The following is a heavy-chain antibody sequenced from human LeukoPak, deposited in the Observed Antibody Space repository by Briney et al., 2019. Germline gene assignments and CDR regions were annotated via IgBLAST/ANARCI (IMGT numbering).Heavy chain of an antibody. Sequence: GGSLRLSCAGSGFTFSTYWMSWVRQAPGKGLEWVGNINQDGSEKNFVDSVKGRFTISRDNAKNSLYLQMNSLRAEDTAVYYCARDGIVGATYFDYWGQGTLVTVSS. V-gene: IGHV3-7*01. D-gene: IGHD1-26*01. CDR3: ARDGIVGATYFDY. CDR2: INQDGSEK. J-gene: IGHJ4*02. CDR1: GFTFSTYW.